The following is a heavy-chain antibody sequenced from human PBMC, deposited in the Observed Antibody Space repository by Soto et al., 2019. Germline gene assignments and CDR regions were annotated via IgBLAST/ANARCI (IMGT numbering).Heavy chain of an antibody. CDR2: INPSGGST. CDR1: GYTFTSYY. V-gene: IGHV1-46*03. D-gene: IGHD1-1*01. Sequence: ASVKVSCKASGYTFTSYYMHWVRQAPGQGLEWMGIINPSGGSTSYAQKFQGRVTMTRDTSTSTVYMELSSLRSEDTAVYYCARDFAVQLEPRALVDYWGQGTLVTVSS. J-gene: IGHJ4*02. CDR3: ARDFAVQLEPRALVDY.